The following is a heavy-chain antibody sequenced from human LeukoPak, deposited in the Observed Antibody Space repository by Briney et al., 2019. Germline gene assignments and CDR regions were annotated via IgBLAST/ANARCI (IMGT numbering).Heavy chain of an antibody. Sequence: SVKVSCKASGGTFSSYAISWVRQAPGQGPEWIGGIIPISGTAKYAQKLQGRVTMTTDTSTSTAYMELRSLRSDDTAVYYCARGIFHYDILTGYFWGPWVPANWFDPWGQGTLVTVSS. CDR1: GGTFSSYA. CDR3: ARGIFHYDILTGYFWGPWVPANWFDP. J-gene: IGHJ5*02. CDR2: IIPISGTA. D-gene: IGHD3-9*01. V-gene: IGHV1-69*05.